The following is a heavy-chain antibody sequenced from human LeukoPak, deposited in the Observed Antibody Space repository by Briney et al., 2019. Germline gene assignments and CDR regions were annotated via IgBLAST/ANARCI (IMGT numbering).Heavy chain of an antibody. CDR2: ITSDGSNK. J-gene: IGHJ4*02. Sequence: GGSLRLSCGASGFTFSSYAMHWVRQAPGKGLEWVAIITSDGSNKHYADSVKGRFTVSRDNSRNTLYLQMTSLRAEDTAVYYCAREDGASRGYSYGHWGQGALVTVSS. CDR1: GFTFSSYA. V-gene: IGHV3-30*04. CDR3: AREDGASRGYSYGH. D-gene: IGHD5-18*01.